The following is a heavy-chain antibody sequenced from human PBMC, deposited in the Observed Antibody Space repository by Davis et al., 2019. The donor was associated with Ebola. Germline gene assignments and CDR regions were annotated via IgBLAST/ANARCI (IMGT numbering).Heavy chain of an antibody. J-gene: IGHJ5*02. Sequence: ASVKVSCKASGYTFTSYGISWVRQAPGQGLEWMGWISAYNGNTNYAQKLQGRVTMTTDTSTSTAYMELRSLRSDDTAVYYCARGNTMVRPNNWFDPWGQGTLVTVSS. V-gene: IGHV1-18*01. CDR1: GYTFTSYG. CDR3: ARGNTMVRPNNWFDP. CDR2: ISAYNGNT. D-gene: IGHD3-10*01.